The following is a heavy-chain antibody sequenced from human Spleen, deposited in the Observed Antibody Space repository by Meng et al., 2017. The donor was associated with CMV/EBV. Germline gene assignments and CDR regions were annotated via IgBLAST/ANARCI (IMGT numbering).Heavy chain of an antibody. CDR3: ARDLWEDSGYDYYYGMDV. J-gene: IGHJ6*02. CDR1: GFTFSGSA. CDR2: IRSKANSYAT. V-gene: IGHV3-73*01. D-gene: IGHD5-12*01. Sequence: GGSLRLSCAASGFTFSGSAMHWVRQASGKGLEWVGRIRSKANSYATAYAASVKGRFTISRDDSKNTAYLQMNSLRAEDAAVYFCARDLWEDSGYDYYYGMDVWGQGTTVTVSS.